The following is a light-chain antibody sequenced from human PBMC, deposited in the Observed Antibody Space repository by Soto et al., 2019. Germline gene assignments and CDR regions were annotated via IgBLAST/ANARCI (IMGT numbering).Light chain of an antibody. V-gene: IGKV1-39*01. J-gene: IGKJ1*01. CDR2: AAS. Sequence: DIPITQSPSSLSASVGDRVTITCRASQSISSYLNWYQQKPGKAPKLLIYAASSLQSGVPSRFSGSGSGTDFTLTISSLQPEDFATYYCQQSYSNKWTFGQGTKV. CDR1: QSISSY. CDR3: QQSYSNKWT.